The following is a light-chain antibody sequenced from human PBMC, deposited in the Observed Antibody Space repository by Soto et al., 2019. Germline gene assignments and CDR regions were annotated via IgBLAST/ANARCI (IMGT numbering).Light chain of an antibody. CDR1: SSDVGFYNY. CDR3: TSYTTSSIYS. J-gene: IGLJ1*01. CDR2: DVN. Sequence: QSVLTQPASVSGSPGQSIAISCTGTSSDVGFYNYVSWYQQHPGKAPKLMDYDVNNRPSGVSNPFSGSNSGNTAPLTFSVPQAEDGVFYYCTSYTTSSIYSFGTGTRSTVL. V-gene: IGLV2-14*03.